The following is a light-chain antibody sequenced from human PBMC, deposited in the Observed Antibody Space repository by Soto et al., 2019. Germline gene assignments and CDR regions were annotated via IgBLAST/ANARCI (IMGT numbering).Light chain of an antibody. CDR1: QSVSSD. Sequence: EIVMTQSPATLSVSPGERATLSCRASQSVSSDLAWYHQKPGQAPRLLIYDASNRATGIPARFSGSGSGTDFTLTISSLEPEDFAVYYCQQRSNWITFGQGTRREIK. J-gene: IGKJ5*01. CDR2: DAS. CDR3: QQRSNWIT. V-gene: IGKV3-11*01.